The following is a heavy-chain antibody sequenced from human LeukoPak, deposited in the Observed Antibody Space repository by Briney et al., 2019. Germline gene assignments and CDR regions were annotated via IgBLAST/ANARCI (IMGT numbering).Heavy chain of an antibody. CDR1: GGAISSYY. CDR2: IYYSGST. Sequence: SETLSLTCTVSGGAISSYYWSWIRQPPGKGLEWIGYIYYSGSTNYNPSLKSRVTMSVDTSKNQFSLKLSSVTAADTAVYYCARVSTMVQGTYYYYMDVWGKGTTVTVSS. CDR3: ARVSTMVQGTYYYYMDV. J-gene: IGHJ6*03. D-gene: IGHD3-10*01. V-gene: IGHV4-59*12.